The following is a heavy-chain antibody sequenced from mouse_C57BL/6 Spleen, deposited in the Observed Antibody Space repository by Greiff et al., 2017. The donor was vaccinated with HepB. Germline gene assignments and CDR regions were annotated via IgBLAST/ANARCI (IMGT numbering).Heavy chain of an antibody. CDR1: GYTFTSYD. V-gene: IGHV1-85*01. D-gene: IGHD2-3*01. CDR3: AGWLLRAMDY. CDR2: IYPRDGSN. J-gene: IGHJ4*01. Sequence: QVQLKESGPELVKPGASVKLSCKASGYTFTSYDINWVKQRPGQGLEWIGWIYPRDGSNKYNEKFKGKATLTVDPSSSTEYMELHSLTSEDSAVYFCAGWLLRAMDYWGQGTSVTVSS.